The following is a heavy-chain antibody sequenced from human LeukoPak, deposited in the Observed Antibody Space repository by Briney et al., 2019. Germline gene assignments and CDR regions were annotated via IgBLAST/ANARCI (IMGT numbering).Heavy chain of an antibody. V-gene: IGHV3-15*01. D-gene: IGHD4-17*01. J-gene: IGHJ4*02. Sequence: PGGSLRLSCAASGFTFSNAWMSWVRQAPGKGLEWVGRIKSKTDGGTTDYAAPVKGRFTISRDDSKNTLYLQMNSLKTEDTAAYYCTTAMTTVTTVSEFDYWGQGTLVTVSS. CDR3: TTAMTTVTTVSEFDY. CDR1: GFTFSNAW. CDR2: IKSKTDGGTT.